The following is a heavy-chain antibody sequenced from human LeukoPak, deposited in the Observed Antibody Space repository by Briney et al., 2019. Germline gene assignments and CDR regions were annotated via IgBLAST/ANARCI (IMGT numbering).Heavy chain of an antibody. V-gene: IGHV3-23*01. Sequence: GGSLRLSCAASGFIFSNFAMNWVRQAPGKELEWVSVISGGGSSTNYADSVKGRFTISRENSKNTLYLQMNSLRTEDTAVYYCAHTDSYYFDSGMVSWGQGALVTVSS. CDR2: ISGGGSST. D-gene: IGHD3-22*01. CDR1: GFIFSNFA. CDR3: AHTDSYYFDSGMVS. J-gene: IGHJ5*02.